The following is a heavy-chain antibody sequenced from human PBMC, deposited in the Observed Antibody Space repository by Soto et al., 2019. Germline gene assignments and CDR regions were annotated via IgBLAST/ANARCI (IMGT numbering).Heavy chain of an antibody. Sequence: QVQLQQWGAGLLKPSETLSLTCAVYGGSFSGYYWSWIRQPPGKGLEWIGEINHSGSTNYNPSLKRRLTISVDTAKNQFSLKLSSVTAARTAVYYCARCVTRTVPAGRYWGQGTLVTVSS. CDR3: ARCVTRTVPAGRY. V-gene: IGHV4-34*01. CDR2: INHSGST. D-gene: IGHD2-2*01. J-gene: IGHJ4*02. CDR1: GGSFSGYY.